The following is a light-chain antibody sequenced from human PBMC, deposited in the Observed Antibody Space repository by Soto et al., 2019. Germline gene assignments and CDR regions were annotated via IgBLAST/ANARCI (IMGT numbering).Light chain of an antibody. CDR2: EVT. Sequence: QSALTQPASVSGSPGQSITISCTGTSTDLALYNYVSWYQQHPGKAPKLIIFEVTNRPSGVSDRFSGSKSGNTASLTISGLQAEDEADYYCYSYTSITTLEVFGPGTKLTVL. J-gene: IGLJ1*01. CDR3: YSYTSITTLEV. CDR1: STDLALYNY. V-gene: IGLV2-14*01.